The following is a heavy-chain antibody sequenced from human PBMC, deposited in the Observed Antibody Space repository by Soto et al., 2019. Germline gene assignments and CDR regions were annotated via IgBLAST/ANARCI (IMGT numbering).Heavy chain of an antibody. Sequence: SETLSLTCAVYGGSFSGYYWSWIRQPPGKGLEWIGEINHSGSTNYNPSLKSRVTISVDTSKNQFSLKLSSVTAADTAVYYCARGRVRRGMAVWGQGTTVTVSS. V-gene: IGHV4-34*01. D-gene: IGHD6-13*01. J-gene: IGHJ6*02. CDR1: GGSFSGYY. CDR2: INHSGST. CDR3: ARGRVRRGMAV.